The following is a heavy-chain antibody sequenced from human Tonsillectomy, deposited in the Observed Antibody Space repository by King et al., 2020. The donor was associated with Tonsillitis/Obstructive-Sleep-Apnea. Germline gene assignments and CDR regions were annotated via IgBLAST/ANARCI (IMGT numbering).Heavy chain of an antibody. CDR3: ARAVLDWSGYWDY. Sequence: QLQESGPGLVKPSETLSLTCTVSGGSISTYYWSWIRQPPGKGLEWIGYIYYSGSTHYNPSLKSRVTISVDTSKNQFSLKLSSVTAADTAVYYCARAVLDWSGYWDYWGQGTLVTVSS. J-gene: IGHJ4*02. CDR2: IYYSGST. CDR1: GGSISTYY. V-gene: IGHV4-59*01. D-gene: IGHD3-3*01.